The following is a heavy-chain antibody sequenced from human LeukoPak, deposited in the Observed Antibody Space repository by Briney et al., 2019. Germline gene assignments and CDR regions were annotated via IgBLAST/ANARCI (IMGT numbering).Heavy chain of an antibody. CDR1: GGSISSGDYY. Sequence: PSETLSLTCTVSGGSISSGDYYWSWIRQHPGKGLEWIGYISNRARTYYNPSLKSRVSISIDTSKKKLSLRLTSVTAADSAVYYCASSFYYDSRDYWGQGTLVTVSS. V-gene: IGHV4-31*03. CDR2: ISNRART. CDR3: ASSFYYDSRDY. D-gene: IGHD3-22*01. J-gene: IGHJ4*02.